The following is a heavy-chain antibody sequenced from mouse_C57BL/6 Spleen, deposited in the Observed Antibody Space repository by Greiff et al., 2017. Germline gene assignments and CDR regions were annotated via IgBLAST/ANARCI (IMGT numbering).Heavy chain of an antibody. CDR1: GYTFTSYW. CDR3: ARSNYYGSSNAMDY. CDR2: IDPPDSET. Sequence: VLLQQPGAELVRPGSSVKLSCKASGYTFTSYWMHWVKQRPIQGLEWIGNIDPPDSETHSNQKFKDKATLTVDKSSSTSYMQLSSLTSEDSAVYYCARSNYYGSSNAMDYWGQGTSVTVSS. V-gene: IGHV1-52*01. D-gene: IGHD1-1*01. J-gene: IGHJ4*01.